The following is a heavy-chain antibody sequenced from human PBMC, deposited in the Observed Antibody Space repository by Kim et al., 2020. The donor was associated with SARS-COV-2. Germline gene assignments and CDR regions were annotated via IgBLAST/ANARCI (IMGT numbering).Heavy chain of an antibody. J-gene: IGHJ1*01. CDR3: ARVRYYYDSSGPVQH. Sequence: DSGKGRFTIARDNPKNSLYLQMDSLRAEDPAVYYCARVRYYYDSSGPVQHWGQGTLVTVSS. D-gene: IGHD3-22*01. V-gene: IGHV3-7*01.